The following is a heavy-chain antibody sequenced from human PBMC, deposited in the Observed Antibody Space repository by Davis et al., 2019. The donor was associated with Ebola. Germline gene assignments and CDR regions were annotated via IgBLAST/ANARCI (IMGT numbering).Heavy chain of an antibody. Sequence: PGGSLRLSCAASGFTFSSYGMHWVRQAPGKGLEWVAVIWYDGSNKYYADSVKGRFTISRDNSKNTLYLQMNSLRAEDTAVYYCVRITIFGAKGYFDYWGQGTLVTVSS. CDR2: IWYDGSNK. V-gene: IGHV3-30*02. CDR1: GFTFSSYG. CDR3: VRITIFGAKGYFDY. J-gene: IGHJ4*02. D-gene: IGHD3-3*01.